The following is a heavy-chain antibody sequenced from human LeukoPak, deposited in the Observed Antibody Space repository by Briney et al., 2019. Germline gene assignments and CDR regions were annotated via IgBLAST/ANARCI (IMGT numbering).Heavy chain of an antibody. CDR1: GGSFSGYY. Sequence: SETLSLTCAVYGGSFSGYYWSWIRQPPGNGLEWIGEINHSGSTNYNPSLKSRVTISVDTSKNQFSLKLTSVTAADTAVYSCARSPDPDRHDYWGQGTLVIVSS. J-gene: IGHJ4*02. V-gene: IGHV4-34*01. CDR2: INHSGST. D-gene: IGHD3-22*01. CDR3: ARSPDPDRHDY.